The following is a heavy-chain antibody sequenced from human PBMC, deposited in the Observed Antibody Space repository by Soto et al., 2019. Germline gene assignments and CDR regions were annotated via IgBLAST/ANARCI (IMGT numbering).Heavy chain of an antibody. CDR1: EFTFSTYA. D-gene: IGHD6-6*01. Sequence: EVQLLESGGGLVQPGESLRLSCAASEFTFSTYAMSWVRQAPGKGLEWVSTIGGSGSTYYADSVKGRFTGSRDNSKNTVYLQMNSLRAEDTAVYYCAKRAITTLKYFDYWGQGALVTVSA. V-gene: IGHV3-23*01. CDR3: AKRAITTLKYFDY. J-gene: IGHJ4*02. CDR2: IGGSGST.